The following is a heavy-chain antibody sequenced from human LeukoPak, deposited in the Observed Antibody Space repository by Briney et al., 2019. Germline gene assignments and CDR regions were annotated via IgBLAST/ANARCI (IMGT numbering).Heavy chain of an antibody. CDR1: GFTFRSYW. CDR2: IRRDGSET. D-gene: IGHD3-22*01. Sequence: GGSLRLSCAASGFTFRSYWMTWVRRAPGKGLEWLANIRRDGSETHYVGSVMDRFTSSRDNANNSLYLQMNSLRAEDTAVYYCARDDTHYGSSGSFYDAFDIWGQGTMVTVSS. V-gene: IGHV3-7*01. CDR3: ARDDTHYGSSGSFYDAFDI. J-gene: IGHJ3*02.